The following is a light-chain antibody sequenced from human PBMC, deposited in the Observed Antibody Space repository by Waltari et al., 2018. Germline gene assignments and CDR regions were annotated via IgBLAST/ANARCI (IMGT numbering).Light chain of an antibody. CDR1: TGSVTRGPY. J-gene: IGLJ2*01. CDR3: LLSYSGVQV. V-gene: IGLV7-46*01. Sequence: QAVVTQEPSLPVSPGGPVTLTCGSSTGSVTRGPYPYWLQQKPGQAPRTLIFDTSNKHSWTPARFSGSLLGGKGALTLSGAQPEDEADYYCLLSYSGVQVFGGGTKLTVL. CDR2: DTS.